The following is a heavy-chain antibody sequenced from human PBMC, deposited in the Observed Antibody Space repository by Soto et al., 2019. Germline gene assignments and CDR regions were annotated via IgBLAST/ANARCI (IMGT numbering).Heavy chain of an antibody. J-gene: IGHJ3*02. CDR2: ISAYNGNT. D-gene: IGHD3-10*01. CDR1: GYTFTSYG. V-gene: IGHV1-18*01. Sequence: ASVKVSCKASGYTFTSYGISWGRQALGQGFEWLGWISAYNGNTNYAQKLQGRVTMTTDTSTSTAYMELRSLRSDDTAVYYCARDLGTMADAFDIWGQGTMVTVSS. CDR3: ARDLGTMADAFDI.